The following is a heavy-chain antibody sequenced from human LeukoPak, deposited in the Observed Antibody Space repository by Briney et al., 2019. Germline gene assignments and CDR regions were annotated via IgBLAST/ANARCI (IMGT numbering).Heavy chain of an antibody. D-gene: IGHD3-10*01. Sequence: GGSLRLSCAASVFIFSSNSMSWVRQAPRKGLEWVSAISGSGGSTYYADSVKGRFTISRDNSKNTLYLQMNCLRAEDTAVYYCAKHSTGVECWGRGTLVTVSS. V-gene: IGHV3-23*01. CDR1: VFIFSSNS. J-gene: IGHJ2*01. CDR2: ISGSGGST. CDR3: AKHSTGVEC.